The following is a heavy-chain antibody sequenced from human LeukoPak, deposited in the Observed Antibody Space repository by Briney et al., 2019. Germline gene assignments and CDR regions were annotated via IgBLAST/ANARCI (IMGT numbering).Heavy chain of an antibody. CDR2: INPSGGST. J-gene: IGHJ3*02. Sequence: ASVKVSCKASGYTFTSYYMHWVRQAPGQGLEWMGIINPSGGSTSYAQKFQGRVTMTRDTSTSTVYMELSSLRSEDTAVYYCARDPMYSGSYTVGAFDIWGQGTMVTVSS. CDR1: GYTFTSYY. V-gene: IGHV1-46*01. CDR3: ARDPMYSGSYTVGAFDI. D-gene: IGHD1-26*01.